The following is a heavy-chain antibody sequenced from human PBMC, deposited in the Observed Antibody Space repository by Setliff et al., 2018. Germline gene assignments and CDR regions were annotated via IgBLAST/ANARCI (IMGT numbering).Heavy chain of an antibody. J-gene: IGHJ4*02. CDR3: ARLPNYVWGSPVDY. V-gene: IGHV4-59*05. CDR2: IFYSGRT. Sequence: PSETLSLTCEASGGTFTYYYWTWIRQPPGKGLEWIGSIFYSGRTFYNPSLKSRVTISVDTSKNQFSLTLSSVTAADTAVYYCARLPNYVWGSPVDYWGQGTQVTVSS. CDR1: GGTFTYYY. D-gene: IGHD3-16*01.